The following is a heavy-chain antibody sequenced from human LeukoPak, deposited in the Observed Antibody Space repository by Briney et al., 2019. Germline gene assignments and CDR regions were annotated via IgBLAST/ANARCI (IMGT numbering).Heavy chain of an antibody. CDR2: IYYSGST. D-gene: IGHD3-9*01. CDR3: ATQGATYYDILTGYYSGNWFDP. Sequence: SETLSLTCTVSGDSISSYYWSWIRQPPGKGLEWIGYIYYSGSTNYNPSLKSRVTISVDTSKNQFSLKLSSVTAADTAVYYCATQGATYYDILTGYYSGNWFDPWGQGTLVTVSS. J-gene: IGHJ5*02. V-gene: IGHV4-59*08. CDR1: GDSISSYY.